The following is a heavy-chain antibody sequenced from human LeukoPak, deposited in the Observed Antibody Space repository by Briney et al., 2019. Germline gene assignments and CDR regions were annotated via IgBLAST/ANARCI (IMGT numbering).Heavy chain of an antibody. D-gene: IGHD5-18*01. V-gene: IGHV4-34*01. J-gene: IGHJ6*03. CDR3: ARIYSYGPYYYYYYMDV. Sequence: PSETLSLTCAVYGGSFSGYYWSWIRQPPGKGLEWIGEINHSGSTNYNPSLKSRVTISVDTSKNQFSLKLSSVTAADTAVYYCARIYSYGPYYYYYYMDVWGKGTTVTVSS. CDR2: INHSGST. CDR1: GGSFSGYY.